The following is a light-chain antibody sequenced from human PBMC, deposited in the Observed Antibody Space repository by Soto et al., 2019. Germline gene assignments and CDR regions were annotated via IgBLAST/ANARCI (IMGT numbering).Light chain of an antibody. J-gene: IGKJ1*01. CDR3: HQSYSLPEA. V-gene: IGKV1-39*01. Sequence: DIKMSQSASTLSGSVGDRVTITCRASQTISSWLAWYQQKPGKAPKLLIYAASSLQSGVPSRFTGSGSGTDFTLTISSLQPEDFATYYCHQSYSLPEAFGQGTKV. CDR1: QTISSW. CDR2: AAS.